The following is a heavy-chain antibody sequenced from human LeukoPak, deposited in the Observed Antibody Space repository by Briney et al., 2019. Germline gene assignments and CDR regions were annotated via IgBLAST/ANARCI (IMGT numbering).Heavy chain of an antibody. D-gene: IGHD6-19*01. CDR2: INHSGST. CDR3: ARHIGSGWYRVGFDP. J-gene: IGHJ5*02. V-gene: IGHV4-34*01. Sequence: SQTLSLTCAVYGGSFSGYYWSWIRQPPGKGLEWIGEINHSGSTNYNPSLKSRVTISVDTSKNQFSLKLSSVTAADTAVYYCARHIGSGWYRVGFDPWGQGTLVTVSS. CDR1: GGSFSGYY.